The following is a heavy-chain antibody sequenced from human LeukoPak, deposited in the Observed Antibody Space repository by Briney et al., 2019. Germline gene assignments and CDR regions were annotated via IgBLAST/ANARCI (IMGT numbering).Heavy chain of an antibody. V-gene: IGHV3-66*02. D-gene: IGHD6-25*01. CDR3: ARERHGRLVH. Sequence: GGSLRLSCAASGFTVGSNYMSWVRQAPGKGLEWVSNIYSGGRTHYADSVRGRFTVSRDNSKNTLYLQMNSLRTEDTAVYYCARERHGRLVHWGQGTLVTVSS. J-gene: IGHJ4*02. CDR1: GFTVGSNY. CDR2: IYSGGRT.